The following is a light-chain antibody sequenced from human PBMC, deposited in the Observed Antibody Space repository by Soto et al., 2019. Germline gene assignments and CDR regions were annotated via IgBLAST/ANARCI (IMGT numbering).Light chain of an antibody. J-gene: IGKJ1*01. Sequence: EIVLTQSPGTLSLSPGERATLSCRADRSVSDTLLTWFQQKPGQAPRLLIFGTTNRAPGIPDRFSGSGSGTDFTLTISRLEPDDFEVYYCQHYGDSSWTFGQGT. CDR1: RSVSDTL. V-gene: IGKV3-20*01. CDR2: GTT. CDR3: QHYGDSSWT.